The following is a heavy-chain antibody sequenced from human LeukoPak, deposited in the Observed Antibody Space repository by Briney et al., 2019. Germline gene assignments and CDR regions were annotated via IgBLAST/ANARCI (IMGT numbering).Heavy chain of an antibody. CDR1: GFTFSSYW. J-gene: IGHJ4*01. D-gene: IGHD1-26*01. V-gene: IGHV3-7*01. CDR2: MKQDGSAK. Sequence: PGGSLRLPCVASGFTFSSYWMAWVRQAPGKGLEWVANMKQDGSAKHYADSVKGRFSISRDNSKKSVYLQMDSLRAEDTALYYCARDNVGALDYWGHGTLVTVSS. CDR3: ARDNVGALDY.